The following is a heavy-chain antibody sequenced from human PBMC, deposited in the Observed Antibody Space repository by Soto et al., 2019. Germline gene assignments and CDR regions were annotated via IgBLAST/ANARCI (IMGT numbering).Heavy chain of an antibody. D-gene: IGHD6-19*01. V-gene: IGHV4-31*03. Sequence: QVQLQESGPGLVKPSQTLSLTCTVSGASISSGGYCWNWIRQHPGKGLEWIGYIYYSGSTYYNPSLKSRVTISVDTSKNEFSLKLSSVTAADTAVYYCARDGRGRGIAVAGRFWYFDLWGRGTLVTVSS. J-gene: IGHJ2*01. CDR2: IYYSGST. CDR1: GASISSGGYC. CDR3: ARDGRGRGIAVAGRFWYFDL.